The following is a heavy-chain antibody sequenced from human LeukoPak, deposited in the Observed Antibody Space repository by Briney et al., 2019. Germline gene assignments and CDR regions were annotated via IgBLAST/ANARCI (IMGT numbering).Heavy chain of an antibody. D-gene: IGHD3-3*01. CDR3: ARYVLDYDFWSGYPDYFDY. CDR1: GFTVSSNY. Sequence: GGSLRLSCAASGFTVSSNYMSWVRQAPGKGLEWVSVIYSGGSTYYADSVKGRFTISRDNSKNTLYLQMNSLRAEDTAVYYCARYVLDYDFWSGYPDYFDYWGQGTLVTVSS. J-gene: IGHJ4*02. V-gene: IGHV3-53*01. CDR2: IYSGGST.